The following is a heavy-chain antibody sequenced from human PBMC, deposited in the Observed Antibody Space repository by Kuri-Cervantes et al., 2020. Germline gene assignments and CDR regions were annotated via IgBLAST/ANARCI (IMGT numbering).Heavy chain of an antibody. D-gene: IGHD2/OR15-2a*01. CDR1: GFTFSDYY. J-gene: IGHJ3*02. CDR2: ISSSGSTI. Sequence: LSLTCAASGFTFSDYYMSWIRQAPGKGLEWVSYISSSGSTIYYADSVKGRFTISRDNAKNSLYLQMNSLRAEDTAVYYCAFYRAYDAFDIWGQGTMVTVSS. V-gene: IGHV3-11*01. CDR3: AFYRAYDAFDI.